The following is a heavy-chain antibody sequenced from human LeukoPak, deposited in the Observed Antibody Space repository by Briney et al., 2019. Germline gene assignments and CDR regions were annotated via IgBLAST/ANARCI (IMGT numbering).Heavy chain of an antibody. CDR2: ISSSGSTI. CDR1: GFTFSDFY. Sequence: GGSLRLSCAASGFTFSDFYMSWIRQAPGKGLEWVSYISSSGSTIYYADSVKGRLTISRDNAKNSLYLQMNSLRAEDTAVYYCAKSPYYDASGYNREYYFDCWGQGTLVTVSS. J-gene: IGHJ4*02. D-gene: IGHD3-22*01. CDR3: AKSPYYDASGYNREYYFDC. V-gene: IGHV3-11*01.